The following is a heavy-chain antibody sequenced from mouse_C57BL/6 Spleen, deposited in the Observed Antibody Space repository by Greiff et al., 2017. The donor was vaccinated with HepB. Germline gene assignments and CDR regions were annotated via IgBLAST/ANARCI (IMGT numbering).Heavy chain of an antibody. CDR2: INPSSGYT. CDR1: GYTFTSYT. D-gene: IGHD2-4*01. CDR3: ARSCDYDSWYFDV. V-gene: IGHV1-4*01. Sequence: VQLQQSGAELARPGASVKMSCKASGYTFTSYTMHWVKQRPGQGLEWIGYINPSSGYTKYNQKFKDKATLTADKSSSTAYMQLSSLTSEDSAVYYCARSCDYDSWYFDVWGTGTTVTVSS. J-gene: IGHJ1*03.